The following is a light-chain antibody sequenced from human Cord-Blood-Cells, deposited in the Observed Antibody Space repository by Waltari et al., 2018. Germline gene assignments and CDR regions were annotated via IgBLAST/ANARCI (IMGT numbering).Light chain of an antibody. J-gene: IGKJ2*01. CDR3: QQCNSFPYT. CDR2: GAS. V-gene: IGKV1-12*01. CDR1: QGISSW. Sequence: DIQMTQSPSSVSASVGDRVTITCRASQGISSWLAGGQQKPGKAPKLLIYGASSLQSGVPSRFSGSGSGTDFTLTISSVQPEVCVSYDCQQCNSFPYTFGQGTKREI.